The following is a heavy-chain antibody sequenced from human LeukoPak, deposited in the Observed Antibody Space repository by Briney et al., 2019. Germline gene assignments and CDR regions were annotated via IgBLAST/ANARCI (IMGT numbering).Heavy chain of an antibody. CDR3: AKGGDILTGYYNYYYYYYMDV. D-gene: IGHD3-9*01. V-gene: IGHV3-23*01. CDR2: ISGSGGST. Sequence: GGSLRLSCAASGFTFSSYAMSWVRQAPGKGLEWVSAISGSGGSTYYADSVKGRFAISRDNSKNTLYLQMNSLRAEDTAVYYCAKGGDILTGYYNYYYYYYMDVWGKGTTVTVSS. CDR1: GFTFSSYA. J-gene: IGHJ6*03.